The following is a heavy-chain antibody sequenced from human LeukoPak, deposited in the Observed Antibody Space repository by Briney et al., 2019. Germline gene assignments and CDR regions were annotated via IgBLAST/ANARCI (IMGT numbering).Heavy chain of an antibody. D-gene: IGHD2-8*01. CDR3: ARDCSNGVCFPRDY. CDR1: GYTLTDYS. Sequence: ASVTVSCKASGYTLTDYSISWVRKAHGQGLEWVGWITTYNGNRKYAEKFQGRVTMTTDTSTSTYYMEMRSLRSDDTAIYYCARDCSNGVCFPRDYWGQGTQITVST. J-gene: IGHJ4*02. CDR2: ITTYNGNR. V-gene: IGHV1-18*01.